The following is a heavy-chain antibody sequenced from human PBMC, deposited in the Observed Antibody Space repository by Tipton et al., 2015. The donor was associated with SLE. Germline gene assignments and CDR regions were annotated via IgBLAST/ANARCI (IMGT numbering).Heavy chain of an antibody. CDR3: AKTTVYSNDWPYFDH. V-gene: IGHV4-4*02. J-gene: IGHJ4*02. Sequence: TLSLTCAVSGGSINSYNWWTWVRQPPGKGLEWIGEIYHSGTTNYNPSLKSRITISLDKSNNHFSLRLSSLTAADTAVYYCAKTTVYSNDWPYFDHWGQGTLVTVSS. CDR2: IYHSGTT. D-gene: IGHD6-19*01. CDR1: GGSINSYNW.